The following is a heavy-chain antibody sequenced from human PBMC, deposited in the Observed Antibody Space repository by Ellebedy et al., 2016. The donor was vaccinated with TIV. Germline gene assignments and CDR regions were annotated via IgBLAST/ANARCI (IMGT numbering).Heavy chain of an antibody. CDR3: VREFDDYFFDY. J-gene: IGHJ4*02. Sequence: GESLKISCAASGFTFSSYGMHWVRQAPGKGLEWVAGLWFDGDHRFYVDSVKGRFTISRDNSKNQLYLQLNSLRAEDTAVYYCVREFDDYFFDYWGQGTLVTVSS. CDR2: LWFDGDHR. CDR1: GFTFSSYG. D-gene: IGHD2-21*02. V-gene: IGHV3-33*08.